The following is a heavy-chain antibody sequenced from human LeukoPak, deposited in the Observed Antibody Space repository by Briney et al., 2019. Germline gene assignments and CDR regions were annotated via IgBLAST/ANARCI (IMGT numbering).Heavy chain of an antibody. D-gene: IGHD2-15*01. CDR1: GGSISSYY. V-gene: IGHV4-59*01. CDR3: ARDGAVGWFDP. CDR2: IYYSGST. J-gene: IGHJ5*02. Sequence: SETLSLTCTVSGGSISSYYWSWIRQPPGKGLEWIGYIYYSGSTNYNPSLKSRVTISLDTSKNQFSLRLSSVTAADTAVYYCARDGAVGWFDPWSQGTLVTVSS.